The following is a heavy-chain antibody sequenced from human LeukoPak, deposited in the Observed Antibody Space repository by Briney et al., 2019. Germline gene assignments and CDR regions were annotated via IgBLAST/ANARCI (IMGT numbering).Heavy chain of an antibody. CDR2: IKQDGSEK. J-gene: IGHJ5*02. CDR3: ARYASRFDP. V-gene: IGHV3-7*01. Sequence: GGSLRLSCAASGFTFSNSWMTWVRQAPGKGLEWVANIKQDGSEKYYVDSVKGRFTISRDNAENLLYLQMNSLRAEDTAVYYCARYASRFDPWGQGTLVTVSS. D-gene: IGHD2-8*01. CDR1: GFTFSNSW.